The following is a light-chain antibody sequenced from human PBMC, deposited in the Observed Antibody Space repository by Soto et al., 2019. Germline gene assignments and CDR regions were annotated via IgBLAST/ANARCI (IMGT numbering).Light chain of an antibody. V-gene: IGLV2-14*01. CDR1: SSDVGAYNF. J-gene: IGLJ2*01. Sequence: QSALTQPASVSGSPGQSITISCTGTSSDVGAYNFVSWYQQFPGKAPKLMIYEVSNRPSGVSDRFSGSKSGNTASLIISGLRPEDEADYYCSSQTASATVLVGGGTKLTVL. CDR3: SSQTASATVL. CDR2: EVS.